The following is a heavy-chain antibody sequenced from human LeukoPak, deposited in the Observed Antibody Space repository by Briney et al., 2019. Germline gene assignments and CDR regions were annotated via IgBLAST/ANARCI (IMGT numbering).Heavy chain of an antibody. CDR3: ARDGIAADDAFDI. D-gene: IGHD6-25*01. V-gene: IGHV4-30-2*01. Sequence: PSQTLSLTCTVSGGSISSGGYYWSWIRQPPGKGLEWIGYIYHSGSTYYNPSLKSRVTISVDRSKNQFSLKLSSVTAADTAVYYCARDGIAADDAFDIWRQGTMVTVSS. CDR1: GGSISSGGYY. CDR2: IYHSGST. J-gene: IGHJ3*02.